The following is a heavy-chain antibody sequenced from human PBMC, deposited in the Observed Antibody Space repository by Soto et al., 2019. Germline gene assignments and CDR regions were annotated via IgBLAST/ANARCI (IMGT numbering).Heavy chain of an antibody. CDR1: GGTFSSYA. J-gene: IGHJ6*02. CDR3: ARGGWVGELSSYYYYGMDV. CDR2: IIPIFGTA. V-gene: IGHV1-69*13. Sequence: SVKVSCKASGGTFSSYAISWVRQAPGQGLEWMGGIIPIFGTANYAQKFQGRVTITADESTSTAYMELSSLRSEDTAVYYCARGGWVGELSSYYYYGMDVWGQGTTVTVSS. D-gene: IGHD3-10*01.